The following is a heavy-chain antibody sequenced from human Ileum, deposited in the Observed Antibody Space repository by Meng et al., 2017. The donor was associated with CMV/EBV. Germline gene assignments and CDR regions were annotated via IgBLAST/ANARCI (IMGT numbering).Heavy chain of an antibody. J-gene: IGHJ4*02. CDR1: GGSISSCNHY. Sequence: QGQLQESGPVMVMPSQTPPLTCPVSGGSISSCNHYWSWIRQPPGRGLEWIGYIYDSGSPYYKPSLKSRVTISLDTSKNQFSLNLRSVTATDSAVYYCVRQVVAASFDYWGQGALVTVSS. CDR3: VRQVVAASFDY. V-gene: IGHV4-30-4*08. D-gene: IGHD2-15*01. CDR2: IYDSGSP.